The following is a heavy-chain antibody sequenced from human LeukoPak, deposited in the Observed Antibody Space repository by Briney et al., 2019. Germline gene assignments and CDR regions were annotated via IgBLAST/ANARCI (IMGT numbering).Heavy chain of an antibody. CDR1: GGTFSGYY. CDR2: INHSGST. V-gene: IGHV4-34*01. D-gene: IGHD1-26*01. J-gene: IGHJ4*02. Sequence: PSETLSLTCAVYGGTFSGYYWSWIRQPPGKGLEWIGEINHSGSTNYNPALKSGVTISVDTSKNQFSLKLSSVTAADTAVYYCARGLSHALGATQTPTSAWGQGTLVTVSS. CDR3: ARGLSHALGATQTPTSA.